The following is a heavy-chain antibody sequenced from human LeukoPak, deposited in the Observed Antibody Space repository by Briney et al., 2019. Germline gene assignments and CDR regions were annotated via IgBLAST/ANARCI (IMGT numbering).Heavy chain of an antibody. J-gene: IGHJ5*02. CDR3: ARDRKLITMVRGVGFDP. CDR1: GYTLTGYY. CDR2: INPNSGGT. Sequence: ASVKVSCKASGYTLTGYYMHWVRQAPGQGLEWMGWINPNSGGTNYAQKFQGRVTMTGDTSISTAYMELSRLRSDDTAVYYCARDRKLITMVRGVGFDPRGQGTLVTVSS. D-gene: IGHD3-10*01. V-gene: IGHV1-2*02.